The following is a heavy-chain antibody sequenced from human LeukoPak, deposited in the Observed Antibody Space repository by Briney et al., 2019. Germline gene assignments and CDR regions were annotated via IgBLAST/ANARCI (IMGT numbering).Heavy chain of an antibody. Sequence: ISYDGSNKYYADSVKGRFTISRDNSKNTLYLQMNSLRAEDTAVYYCAKGSSTSWDTMDVWGKGTTVTVSS. J-gene: IGHJ6*04. CDR3: AKGSSTSWDTMDV. CDR2: ISYDGSNK. D-gene: IGHD2-2*01. V-gene: IGHV3-30*18.